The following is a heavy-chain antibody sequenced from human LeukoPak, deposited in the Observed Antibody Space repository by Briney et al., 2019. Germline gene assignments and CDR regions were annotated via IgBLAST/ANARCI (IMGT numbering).Heavy chain of an antibody. CDR1: GFTFDDYG. D-gene: IGHD3-22*01. CDR2: INWNGGST. Sequence: GGSLRLSCAASGFTFDDYGMSWVRQAPGKGLEWVSGINWNGGSTGYADSVKGRFTISRDNAKNSLYLQMNSLRAEDTALYYCARDPPDYYDSSGHDYWGQGTLVTVSS. CDR3: ARDPPDYYDSSGHDY. J-gene: IGHJ4*02. V-gene: IGHV3-20*04.